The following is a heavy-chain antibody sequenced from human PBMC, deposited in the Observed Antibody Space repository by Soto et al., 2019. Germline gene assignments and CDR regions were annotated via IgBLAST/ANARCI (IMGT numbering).Heavy chain of an antibody. CDR1: GYTFTGYY. CDR2: INPNSGGT. D-gene: IGHD3-10*01. Sequence: QVQLVQSGAEVKKPGASVKVSCKASGYTFTGYYMHWVRQAPGQGLEWMGWINPNSGGTNYAQKFQGWVTMTRDTSISTAYMELSRLRSYDTAVYYCSRDPSAGMTPLDYWGQGTLVTVSS. V-gene: IGHV1-2*04. J-gene: IGHJ4*02. CDR3: SRDPSAGMTPLDY.